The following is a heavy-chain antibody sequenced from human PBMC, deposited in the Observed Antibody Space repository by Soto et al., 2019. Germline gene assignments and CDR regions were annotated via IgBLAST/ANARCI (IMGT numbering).Heavy chain of an antibody. J-gene: IGHJ4*02. CDR2: IYYSGST. CDR1: GGSISSGDYY. Sequence: SETLSLTCTVSGGSISSGDYYWSWIRQPPGKGLEWIGYIYYSGSTYYNPSLKSRVTISVDTSKDQFSLKLSSVTAADTAVYYCARALSAYCGGDCYFFDYWGQGTLVTVS. V-gene: IGHV4-30-4*01. CDR3: ARALSAYCGGDCYFFDY. D-gene: IGHD2-21*02.